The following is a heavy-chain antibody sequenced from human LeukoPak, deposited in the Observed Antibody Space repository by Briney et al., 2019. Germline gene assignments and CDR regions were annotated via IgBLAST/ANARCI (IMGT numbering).Heavy chain of an antibody. Sequence: GGSLRLSCAASGFSFRTYAMSWVRQAPGKGLEWVSGISNSGGTTYYADSVKGRFTISRDNSKNTLYLQVNSLRAGDTAVYYCAKVRFSDYYYMDVWGKGTTVTVSS. CDR3: AKVRFSDYYYMDV. CDR1: GFSFRTYA. D-gene: IGHD5-12*01. J-gene: IGHJ6*03. V-gene: IGHV3-23*01. CDR2: ISNSGGTT.